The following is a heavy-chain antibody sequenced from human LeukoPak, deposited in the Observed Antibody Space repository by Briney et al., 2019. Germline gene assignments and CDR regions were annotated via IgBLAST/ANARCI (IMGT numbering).Heavy chain of an antibody. CDR2: INPNSGGT. Sequence: ASEKVSCKASGYTVTGYLMHWVRQAPGHGLEWMGWINPNSGGTNYAQKFQGRVTMTRDTSISTAYMELRRLRSDETAVYYCARERSPEDYIDVWGKGTTVTVSS. CDR3: ARERSPEDYIDV. V-gene: IGHV1-2*02. J-gene: IGHJ6*03. CDR1: GYTVTGYL.